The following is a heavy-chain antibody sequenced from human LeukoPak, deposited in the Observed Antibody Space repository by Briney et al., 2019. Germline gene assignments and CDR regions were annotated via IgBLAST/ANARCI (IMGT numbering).Heavy chain of an antibody. V-gene: IGHV4-59*12. Sequence: SETLSLTCTFSGGSISSYYWSWIRQPPGKGLEWIGYIYYSGSTNYNPSLKSRVTISVDTSKNQFSLKLSSVTAADTAVYFCATRAWYYFDYWGQGTLVTVSS. CDR3: ATRAWYYFDY. CDR2: IYYSGST. D-gene: IGHD6-19*01. CDR1: GGSISSYY. J-gene: IGHJ4*02.